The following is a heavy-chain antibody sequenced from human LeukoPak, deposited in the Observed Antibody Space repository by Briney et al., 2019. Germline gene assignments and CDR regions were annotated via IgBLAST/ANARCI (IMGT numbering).Heavy chain of an antibody. V-gene: IGHV4-59*01. J-gene: IGHJ4*02. D-gene: IGHD6-13*01. Sequence: SETLSLTCTVSGGSISSYYWSWIRQPPGKGLEWIGYIYYSGSTNCNPSLKSRVTISVDTSKNQFSLKLSSVTAADTAVYYCARVRAGLVDYWGQGTLVTVSS. CDR2: IYYSGST. CDR3: ARVRAGLVDY. CDR1: GGSISSYY.